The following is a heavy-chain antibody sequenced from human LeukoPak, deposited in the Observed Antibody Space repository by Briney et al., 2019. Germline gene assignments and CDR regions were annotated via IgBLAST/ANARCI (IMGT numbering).Heavy chain of an antibody. CDR2: IDPSDSYV. Sequence: GESLKISCKGSGYSFTSYWISWLCQMPGKGLEWMGRIDPSDSYVNYSPSFQGHVTISADKSISTAYLQWSSLKASDTAIYYCARRGYYYYGFDVWGQGTTVTVSS. V-gene: IGHV5-10-1*01. CDR1: GYSFTSYW. CDR3: ARRGYYYYGFDV. J-gene: IGHJ6*02.